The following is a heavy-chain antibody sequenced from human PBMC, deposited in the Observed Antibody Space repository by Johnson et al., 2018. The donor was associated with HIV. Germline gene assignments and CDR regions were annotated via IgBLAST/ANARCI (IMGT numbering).Heavy chain of an antibody. V-gene: IGHV3-11*04. Sequence: QVQLVESGGGVVRPGGSLRLSCAASGFSFDDYDMSWVRQAPGKGLEWVSYISSSGSTIYYADSVKGRFTISRDNAKNSLYLQMNSLRAEDKAVYYCAREPALVGANGGWGAFDIWGQGTLVTVSS. CDR2: ISSSGSTI. CDR3: AREPALVGANGGWGAFDI. D-gene: IGHD1-26*01. J-gene: IGHJ3*02. CDR1: GFSFDDYD.